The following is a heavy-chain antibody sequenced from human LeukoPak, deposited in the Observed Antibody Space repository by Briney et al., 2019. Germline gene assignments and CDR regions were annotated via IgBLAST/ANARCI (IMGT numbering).Heavy chain of an antibody. D-gene: IGHD2-15*01. Sequence: GGSLRLSCAVSGFTFSTYWMSWVRQAPGKGLEWVANIKQDGSQTYYVDSVRGRFTISRDNAKNSLYLQMNSLTAEDTAVYYCARLYCSGATCYANLDYWGQGTRVAVSS. J-gene: IGHJ4*02. V-gene: IGHV3-7*04. CDR1: GFTFSTYW. CDR3: ARLYCSGATCYANLDY. CDR2: IKQDGSQT.